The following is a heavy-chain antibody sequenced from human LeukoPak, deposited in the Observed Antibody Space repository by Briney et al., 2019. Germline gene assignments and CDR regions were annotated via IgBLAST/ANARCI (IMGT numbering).Heavy chain of an antibody. CDR3: AKGIAVADLFDY. V-gene: IGHV3-23*01. Sequence: GGSLRLSCAASGFTFSSYAMSWVRQAPGKGLEWVSAISGSGGSTYYADSVEGRFTISRDNSKNTLYLQMNSLRAEDTAVYYCAKGIAVADLFDYWGQGTLVTVSS. D-gene: IGHD6-19*01. J-gene: IGHJ4*02. CDR2: ISGSGGST. CDR1: GFTFSSYA.